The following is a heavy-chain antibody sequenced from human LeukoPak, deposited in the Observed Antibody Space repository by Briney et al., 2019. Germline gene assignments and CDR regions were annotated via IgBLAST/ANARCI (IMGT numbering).Heavy chain of an antibody. D-gene: IGHD3-22*01. CDR2: IYYSGST. CDR1: GGSISSYY. CDR3: ARDRYYYDSSGYLDY. J-gene: IGHJ4*02. Sequence: PSETLSLTCTVSGGSISSYYWSWIRQPPGKGLEWIGYIYYSGSTNYNPSLKSRVTISVDTSKNQFSLKLSSVTAADTAVYYCARDRYYYDSSGYLDYWGQGTLVTVSS. V-gene: IGHV4-59*01.